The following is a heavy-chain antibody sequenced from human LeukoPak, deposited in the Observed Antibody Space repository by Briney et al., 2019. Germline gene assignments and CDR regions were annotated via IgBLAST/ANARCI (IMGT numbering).Heavy chain of an antibody. CDR3: ARVSLPYSSSSLGDYFDY. CDR1: GFTFSSYW. J-gene: IGHJ4*02. CDR2: IKQDGSEK. D-gene: IGHD6-13*01. V-gene: IGHV3-7*01. Sequence: GGSLRLSCAASGFTFSSYWMSWVRQAPGKGLEWVANIKQDGSEKYYVDSVKGRFTISRDNAKNSLYLQMNSLRAEDTAVYYCARVSLPYSSSSLGDYFDYWGQGTLVTVSS.